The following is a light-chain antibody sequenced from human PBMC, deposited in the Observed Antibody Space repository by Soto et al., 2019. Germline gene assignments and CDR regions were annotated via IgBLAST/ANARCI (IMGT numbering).Light chain of an antibody. Sequence: QSALTQPASVSRSPGQSITISCTGTSSDVGGYNYVSWYQQHPGKAPKLMIYDVSNRPSGVSNRFSGSKSGNTASLTISGLQAEDEADYYCSSYTSGGAVFGGGTKLTVL. V-gene: IGLV2-14*01. CDR2: DVS. J-gene: IGLJ2*01. CDR1: SSDVGGYNY. CDR3: SSYTSGGAV.